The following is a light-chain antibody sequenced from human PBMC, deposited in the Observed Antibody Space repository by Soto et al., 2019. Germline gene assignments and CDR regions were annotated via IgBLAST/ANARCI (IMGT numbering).Light chain of an antibody. CDR3: QQRHRWPIT. CDR2: DAY. J-gene: IGKJ5*01. CDR1: QSFRGL. Sequence: EVVLTQSPVTLSFSPGERATLSCRASQSFRGLLAWYQQQPGQAPRLLISDAYNRATGIPPRFSGSGSGTDFTLTISSLEPEDSAVYYCQQRHRWPITFGQGTRLEIK. V-gene: IGKV3-11*01.